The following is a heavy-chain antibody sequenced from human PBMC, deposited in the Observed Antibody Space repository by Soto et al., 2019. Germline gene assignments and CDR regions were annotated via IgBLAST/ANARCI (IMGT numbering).Heavy chain of an antibody. CDR2: MYPGDSDT. J-gene: IGHJ4*02. CDR1: GYDFNTNW. CDR3: VRLPRDCNKTSCYYADH. V-gene: IGHV5-51*01. Sequence: GESLKISCRGSGYDFNTNWFGWVRQLPGRGLEWVGIMYPGDSDTRYNPSLQGHVTLSVDVTVSTAFLQWRSLETSDTGMYFCVRLPRDCNKTSCYYADHWGQGTQVTVSS. D-gene: IGHD3-3*01.